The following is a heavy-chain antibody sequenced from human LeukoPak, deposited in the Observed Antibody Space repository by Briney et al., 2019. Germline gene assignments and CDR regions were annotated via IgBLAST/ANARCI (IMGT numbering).Heavy chain of an antibody. J-gene: IGHJ4*02. CDR3: AKEKYSSGWYLDY. CDR1: GFTFSSYG. Sequence: GGSLRLSCAASGFTFSSYGMHWVRQAPGKGLEWVAVISYDGSNKYYADSVKGRFTISRDNSKNTLYLQMNSLRAEDTAVYHCAKEKYSSGWYLDYWGQGTLVTVSS. V-gene: IGHV3-30*18. D-gene: IGHD6-19*01. CDR2: ISYDGSNK.